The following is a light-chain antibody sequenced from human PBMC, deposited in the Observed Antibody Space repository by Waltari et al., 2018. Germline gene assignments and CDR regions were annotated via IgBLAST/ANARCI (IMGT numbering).Light chain of an antibody. CDR2: ADS. Sequence: QSALTQPASVSGSPGQSITISCTGTSSDVGSYKLVSWYQQHPGKAPRLMIYADSNRPSGSSNRFSGSKSGTTASLTISGLQAEDEAAYYCCSYAGSSTVKFGEGTYLTVL. J-gene: IGLJ2*01. CDR1: SSDVGSYKL. V-gene: IGLV2-23*01. CDR3: CSYAGSSTVK.